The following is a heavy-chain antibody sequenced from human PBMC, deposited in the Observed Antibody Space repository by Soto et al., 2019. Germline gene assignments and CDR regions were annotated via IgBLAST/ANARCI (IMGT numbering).Heavy chain of an antibody. CDR3: ARDRWELENYYYYGMDV. V-gene: IGHV4-61*01. Sequence: SETLSLTCTVSGGSVSSGSYYWSWIRQPPGKGLEWIGYIYYSGSTNYNPSLKSRVTISVDTSKNQFSLKLSSVTAADTAVYYCARDRWELENYYYYGMDVWGQGTTVTVSS. D-gene: IGHD1-26*01. J-gene: IGHJ6*02. CDR2: IYYSGST. CDR1: GGSVSSGSYY.